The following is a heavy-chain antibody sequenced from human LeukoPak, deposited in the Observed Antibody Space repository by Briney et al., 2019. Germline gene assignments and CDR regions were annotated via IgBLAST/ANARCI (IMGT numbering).Heavy chain of an antibody. D-gene: IGHD6-13*01. CDR3: ARSVNIAAAGEAHAFDI. Sequence: PSQTLSLTCTVSGGSISSGDYYWSWIRQPPGKGLEWIGYIYYSGSTYYNPSLKSRVTISVDTSKNQFSLKLSSVTAAATAVYYCARSVNIAAAGEAHAFDIWGQGTMVTVSS. CDR1: GGSISSGDYY. V-gene: IGHV4-30-4*08. J-gene: IGHJ3*02. CDR2: IYYSGST.